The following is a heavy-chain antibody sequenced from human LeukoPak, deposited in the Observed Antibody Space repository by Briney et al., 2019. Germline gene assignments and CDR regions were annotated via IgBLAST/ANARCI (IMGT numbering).Heavy chain of an antibody. J-gene: IGHJ4*02. CDR2: IRYDGSNK. Sequence: GGSLRLSCAASGFTFSSYGMHWVRQAAGKGLEWVAFIRYDGSNKYYADSVKGRFTISRDNSKNTLYLQMNSLRAEDTAVYYCANGGGIVATYWGQGTLVTVSS. CDR1: GFTFSSYG. V-gene: IGHV3-30*02. CDR3: ANGGGIVATY. D-gene: IGHD5-12*01.